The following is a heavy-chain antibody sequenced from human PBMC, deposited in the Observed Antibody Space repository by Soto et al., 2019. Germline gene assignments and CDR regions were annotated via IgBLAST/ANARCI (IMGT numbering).Heavy chain of an antibody. J-gene: IGHJ4*02. Sequence: PGESLRLSCAASGFTFSSYGMHWVRQAPGKGLEWVAVISYDGSNKYYADSVKGRFTISRDNSKNTLYLQMNSLRAEDTAVYYCAKDLRAPSKDYDYIWGSYRGYYFDYWGQGTLVTVSS. D-gene: IGHD3-16*02. V-gene: IGHV3-30*18. CDR3: AKDLRAPSKDYDYIWGSYRGYYFDY. CDR2: ISYDGSNK. CDR1: GFTFSSYG.